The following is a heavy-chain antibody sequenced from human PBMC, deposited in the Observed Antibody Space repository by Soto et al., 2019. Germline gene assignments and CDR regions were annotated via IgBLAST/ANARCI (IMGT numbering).Heavy chain of an antibody. V-gene: IGHV5-10-1*01. CDR2: IDPSDSYT. Sequence: GEALKISCKGSGYSFTSYWISWVRQMPGKGLEGMGRIDPSDSYTNYSPSFQGHVTISADKSISTAYLQWSSLKASDTAMYYCARHRGAAPPGGGDYYYYGMDVWGQGTTVTVSS. J-gene: IGHJ6*02. CDR3: ARHRGAAPPGGGDYYYYGMDV. D-gene: IGHD6-13*01. CDR1: GYSFTSYW.